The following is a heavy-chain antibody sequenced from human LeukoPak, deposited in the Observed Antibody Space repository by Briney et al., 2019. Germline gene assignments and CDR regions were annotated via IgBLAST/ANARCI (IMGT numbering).Heavy chain of an antibody. V-gene: IGHV5-51*01. CDR1: GYRLTASY. CDR2: IYPVDSET. D-gene: IGHD1-20*01. J-gene: IGHJ5*02. Sequence: GESLKISFKASGYRLTASYIGWVRQMPGQGLEWVGLIYPVDSETYYSPSFQGRVTISVDKTISTAYLQWSSLRASDTATYYCARGITRYNWFDPWGQGTLVTVSS. CDR3: ARGITRYNWFDP.